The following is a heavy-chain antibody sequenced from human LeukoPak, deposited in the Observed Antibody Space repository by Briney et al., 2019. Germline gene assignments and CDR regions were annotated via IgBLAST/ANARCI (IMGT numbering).Heavy chain of an antibody. V-gene: IGHV3-30*18. CDR1: GFTFSSYG. J-gene: IGHJ5*02. CDR2: ISYDGSNK. Sequence: SGRSLRLSCAASGFTFSSYGMHWVRQAPGKGLEWVAVISYDGSNKYYAGSVKGRFTISRDNSKNTLYLQMNSLRAEDTAVYYCAKDQLHCSGGSCPLGWFDPWGQGTLVTVSS. CDR3: AKDQLHCSGGSCPLGWFDP. D-gene: IGHD2-15*01.